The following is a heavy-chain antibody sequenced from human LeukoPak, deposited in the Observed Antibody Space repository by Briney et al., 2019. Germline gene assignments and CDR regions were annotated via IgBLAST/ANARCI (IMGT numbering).Heavy chain of an antibody. D-gene: IGHD6-13*01. CDR2: ISSSSSTI. CDR1: GFTFSSYS. CDR3: ARGGGSSPQTV. V-gene: IGHV3-48*04. Sequence: GGSLRLSCAASGFTFSSYSMNWVRQAPGKGLEWVSYISSSSSTIYYADSVKGRFTISRDNAKNSLYLQMNSLRAEDTAVYYCARGGGSSPQTVWGQGTLVTVSS. J-gene: IGHJ4*02.